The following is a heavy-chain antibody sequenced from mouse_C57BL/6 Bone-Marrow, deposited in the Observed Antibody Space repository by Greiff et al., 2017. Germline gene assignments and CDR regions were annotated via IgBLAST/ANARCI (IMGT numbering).Heavy chain of an antibody. CDR1: GFNIKDYY. D-gene: IGHD2-2*01. J-gene: IGHJ4*01. CDR2: IDPEDGDT. CDR3: TTWVTTVDY. Sequence: VQLQQSGAELVRPGASVKLSCTASGFNIKDYYMTWVKQRPEQGLEWIGRIDPEDGDTEYAPQFQGKATMTADTSSNTAYLQLSSLTSEDTAVYYCTTWVTTVDYWGQGTSVTVSS. V-gene: IGHV14-1*01.